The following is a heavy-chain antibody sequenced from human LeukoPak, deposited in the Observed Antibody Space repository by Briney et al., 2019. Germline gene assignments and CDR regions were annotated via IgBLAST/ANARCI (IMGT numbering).Heavy chain of an antibody. CDR3: ARVPSAGSSWYYFDY. J-gene: IGHJ4*02. CDR2: IYSGGST. Sequence: PGGSLRLSCAASGFTVSSNYMSWVRQAPGKGLEWVSVIYSGGSTYYADSVEGRFTISRDNSKNTLYLQMNSLRAEDTAVYYCARVPSAGSSWYYFDYWGQGTLVTVSS. CDR1: GFTVSSNY. V-gene: IGHV3-66*02. D-gene: IGHD6-13*01.